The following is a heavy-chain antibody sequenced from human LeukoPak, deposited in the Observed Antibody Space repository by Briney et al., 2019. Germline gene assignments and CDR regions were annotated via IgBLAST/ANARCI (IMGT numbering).Heavy chain of an antibody. V-gene: IGHV4-4*02. CDR3: ARKRADIWYCFDY. Sequence: PSETLSLTCAVSGASISSNYWWSWVRQPPGKGLEWIGELHHSGSTNYSPSLKSRVTTSVDKSKNQFSLTLTSATAADTAVYYCARKRADIWYCFDYWGQGNLVTVSS. CDR1: GASISSNYW. J-gene: IGHJ4*02. CDR2: LHHSGST. D-gene: IGHD3-9*01.